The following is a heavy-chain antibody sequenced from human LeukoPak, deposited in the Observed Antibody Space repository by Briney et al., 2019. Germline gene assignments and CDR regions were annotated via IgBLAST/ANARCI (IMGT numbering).Heavy chain of an antibody. CDR1: GLSISNDW. D-gene: IGHD3-10*01. V-gene: IGHV3-15*01. CDR3: TLIQGWGSGSYYRDF. CDR2: VKSKSAGETT. Sequence: GASLRLSCAASGLSISNDWMSWVRQAPGKGLEWVARVKSKSAGETTDYAALVKGRFTISRDDSKNTLYLQMNSLKTEDTAVYYCTLIQGWGSGSYYRDFWGQGTLVTVSS. J-gene: IGHJ4*02.